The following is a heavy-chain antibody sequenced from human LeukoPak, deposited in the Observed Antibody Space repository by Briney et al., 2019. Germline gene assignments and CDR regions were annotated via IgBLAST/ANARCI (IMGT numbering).Heavy chain of an antibody. V-gene: IGHV3-21*01. D-gene: IGHD3-22*01. CDR2: ISSSSGYK. CDR3: ARDYYYDSSGDAFDL. CDR1: GFTFSRSS. Sequence: PGGSLTLSCAASGFTFSRSSMNWVRQAPGKGLEWVSSISSSSGYKYYADSVKGRFTISRDNAKNSLYLQMDSLRAEDTAVYYCARDYYYDSSGDAFDLWGQGTMVTVSS. J-gene: IGHJ3*01.